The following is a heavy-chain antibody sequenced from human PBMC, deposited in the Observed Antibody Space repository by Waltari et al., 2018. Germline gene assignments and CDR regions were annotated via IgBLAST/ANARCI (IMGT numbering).Heavy chain of an antibody. D-gene: IGHD5-18*01. Sequence: EVQLVEYGGGLVQPGGSLRLSCTASGFSFSEYWLTWVRQTPGKGLEWVADIKGDGNQEYYLDSVRGRFTISRDNAKNSVDLQMNSLRVEDTAIYYCARDDSNRGSLHDFDIWGQGTMVTVSS. CDR3: ARDDSNRGSLHDFDI. J-gene: IGHJ3*02. CDR1: GFSFSEYW. CDR2: IKGDGNQE. V-gene: IGHV3-7*01.